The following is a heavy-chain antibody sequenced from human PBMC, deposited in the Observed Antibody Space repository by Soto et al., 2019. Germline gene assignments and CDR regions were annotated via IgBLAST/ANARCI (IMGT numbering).Heavy chain of an antibody. Sequence: SETLSLTCAVYGGSFSAYYWSWIRQPPGKGLEWIGEINHSGGTSYNPSLKSRVTISVDTSKSQFSLKLTSVTAADRGVYYCARGSVDTVDSSGFYEYWGKGTPVTVSS. D-gene: IGHD3-22*01. CDR1: GGSFSAYY. CDR2: INHSGGT. J-gene: IGHJ1*01. CDR3: ARGSVDTVDSSGFYEY. V-gene: IGHV4-34*01.